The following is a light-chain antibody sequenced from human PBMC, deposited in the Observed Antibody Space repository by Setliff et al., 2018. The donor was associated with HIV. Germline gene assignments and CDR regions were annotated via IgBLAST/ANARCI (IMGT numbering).Light chain of an antibody. V-gene: IGLV2-14*03. J-gene: IGLJ1*01. CDR3: CSYTSSTPLYV. CDR2: DVT. Sequence: QSALTQPASVSGSPGQSITISCTGFSSDVGAYNYVSWYQQHPGKAPKLMIYDVTNRPSGVSNRFSGSKSGNTASLTISGLQAEDEADYYCCSYTSSTPLYVFGTGTKVTVL. CDR1: SSDVGAYNY.